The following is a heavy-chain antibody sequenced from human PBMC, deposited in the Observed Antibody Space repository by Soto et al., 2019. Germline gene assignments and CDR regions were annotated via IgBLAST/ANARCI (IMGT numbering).Heavy chain of an antibody. Sequence: QVQLVQSGAEVKKPGASVKVSCKASGYTFTSYDINWVRQATGQGLEWMGWMNPNSGNTGYEQKFQGRVTMTRNTSISTAYMELSSLRSEDTAVYYCARGHTIFGVVIINYYYYYMDVWGKGTTVTVSS. V-gene: IGHV1-8*01. CDR2: MNPNSGNT. CDR1: GYTFTSYD. J-gene: IGHJ6*03. CDR3: ARGHTIFGVVIINYYYYYMDV. D-gene: IGHD3-3*01.